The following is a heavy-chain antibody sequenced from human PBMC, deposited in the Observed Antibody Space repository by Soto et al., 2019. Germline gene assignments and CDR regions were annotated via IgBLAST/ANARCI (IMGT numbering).Heavy chain of an antibody. D-gene: IGHD3-22*01. CDR1: GSTFSSYS. CDR3: ARAEVSSGYLVDY. CDR2: ISSSSSTI. J-gene: IGHJ4*02. V-gene: IGHV3-48*02. Sequence: GGSLRLSCAASGSTFSSYSMNWVRQAPGKGLEWVSYISSSSSTIFYADSVKGRFTISRDSAKNSLYLQMNSLRDEDTAVYYCARAEVSSGYLVDYWGQGTLVTVSS.